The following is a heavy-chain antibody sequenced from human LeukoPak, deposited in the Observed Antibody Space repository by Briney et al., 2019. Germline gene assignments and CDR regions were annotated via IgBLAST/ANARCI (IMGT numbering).Heavy chain of an antibody. D-gene: IGHD4-23*01. CDR3: ARESNPAYGGHSAYFDY. Sequence: PGGSLRLSCAASGFTFSSYAMHWVRQAPGKGLEWVAVISYDGSNKYYADSVKGRFTISRDNSKNTLYLQMNSLRAEDTAVYYRARESNPAYGGHSAYFDYWGQGTLVTVSS. CDR1: GFTFSSYA. CDR2: ISYDGSNK. J-gene: IGHJ4*02. V-gene: IGHV3-30-3*01.